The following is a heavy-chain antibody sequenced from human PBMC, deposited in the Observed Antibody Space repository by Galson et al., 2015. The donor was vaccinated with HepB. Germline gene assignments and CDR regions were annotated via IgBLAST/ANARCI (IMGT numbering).Heavy chain of an antibody. CDR2: ISSSSSYI. CDR1: GFTFSIYS. V-gene: IGHV3-21*01. J-gene: IGHJ4*02. D-gene: IGHD3-22*01. CDR3: ARDLYYDSSGAFDY. Sequence: SLRLSCAASGFTFSIYSMNWVRQAPGKGLEWVSSISSSSSYIYYADSVKGRFTISRDNAKNSLYLQMNSLRAKDTAVYYCARDLYYDSSGAFDYWGQGTLVTVSS.